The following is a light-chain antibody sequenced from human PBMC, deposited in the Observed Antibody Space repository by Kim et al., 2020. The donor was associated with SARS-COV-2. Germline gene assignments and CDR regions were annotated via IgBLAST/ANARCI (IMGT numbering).Light chain of an antibody. CDR1: QSVSSN. CDR3: QQYNNWPPLT. V-gene: IGKV3-15*01. Sequence: EIVMTQSPATLSVSPGERATLSCRASQSVSSNLAWYQQKPGQAPRLLIYGASTRATDIPDRFSGSGSGTEFTLTISSLQSEDFAVYYCQQYNNWPPLTFGGGTKLEI. CDR2: GAS. J-gene: IGKJ4*01.